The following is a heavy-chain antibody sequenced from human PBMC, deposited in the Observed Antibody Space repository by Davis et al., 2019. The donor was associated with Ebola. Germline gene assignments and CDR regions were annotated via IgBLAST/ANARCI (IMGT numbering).Heavy chain of an antibody. CDR1: GFIFSHYW. D-gene: IGHD6-6*01. J-gene: IGHJ4*02. V-gene: IGHV3-7*01. Sequence: GESLKISCAASGFIFSHYWMSWVRQAPGKGPEWVANIKQDGSEKYYVNSVKGRFIISRDNAKNSLYLQMNSLRAEDTAVYYCARRSSQALDWGQGTLVTVSS. CDR3: ARRSSQALD. CDR2: IKQDGSEK.